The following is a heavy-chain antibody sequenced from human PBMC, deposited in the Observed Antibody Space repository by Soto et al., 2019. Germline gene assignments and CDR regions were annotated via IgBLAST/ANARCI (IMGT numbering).Heavy chain of an antibody. Sequence: SVKVSYKASGGPFISYAISWVRQAPGQGLEWMGGIIPIFGTANYAQKFQGRVTITADESTSTAYMELSSLRSEDTAVYYCARGPFRYYDSSGYAWGQGTLVTVSS. D-gene: IGHD3-22*01. CDR2: IIPIFGTA. CDR3: ARGPFRYYDSSGYA. CDR1: GGPFISYA. V-gene: IGHV1-69*01. J-gene: IGHJ4*02.